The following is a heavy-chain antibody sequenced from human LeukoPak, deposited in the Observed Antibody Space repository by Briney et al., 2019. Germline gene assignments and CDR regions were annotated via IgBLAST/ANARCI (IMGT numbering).Heavy chain of an antibody. V-gene: IGHV3-66*01. Sequence: GGSLRLSCAASGFTVISNYMSWVRQAPGKGLEWVSVIYSGGDTYHADSVKGRFTISRDNSKNTLSLQMNSLRAEDTAVYYCARVIDRVMFDWGQGTLVTVSS. CDR3: ARVIDRVMFD. D-gene: IGHD3-10*02. J-gene: IGHJ4*02. CDR1: GFTVISNY. CDR2: IYSGGDT.